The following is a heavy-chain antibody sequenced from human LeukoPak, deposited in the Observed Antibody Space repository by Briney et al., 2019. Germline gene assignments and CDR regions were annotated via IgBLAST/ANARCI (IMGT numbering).Heavy chain of an antibody. J-gene: IGHJ4*02. CDR1: GYTFSDNW. CDR3: ARSRPYGEDY. D-gene: IGHD4-17*01. CDR2: IKKDGSDK. Sequence: GGSLRLSCAASGYTFSDNWMSWVRQAPGKGLEWVANIKKDGSDKYYVDPVKGRFTISRDNAKNSLYLQMNSLRAEDTAVYYCARSRPYGEDYWSQGTLVTVSS. V-gene: IGHV3-7*04.